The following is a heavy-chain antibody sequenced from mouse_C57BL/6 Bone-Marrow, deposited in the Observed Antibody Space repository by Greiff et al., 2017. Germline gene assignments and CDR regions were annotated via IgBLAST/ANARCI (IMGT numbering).Heavy chain of an antibody. CDR1: GFNITDHY. J-gene: IGHJ1*03. CDR3: APHCNGKGFDV. Sequence: EVQLQQSGAELVKPGASVKLSCTVSGFNITDHYMHWVKQRTEQGLEWIGRIDPEDGDTKYAPTFQGKATITADTSSNTAYLQRSSLTSEDTAVYYCAPHCNGKGFDVWGTGTSVTVSS. CDR2: IDPEDGDT. V-gene: IGHV14-2*01.